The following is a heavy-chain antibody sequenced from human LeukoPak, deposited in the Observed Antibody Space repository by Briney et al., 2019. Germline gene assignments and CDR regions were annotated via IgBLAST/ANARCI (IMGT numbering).Heavy chain of an antibody. D-gene: IGHD6-6*01. Sequence: GRSLRLSCAASGFTFSSYAMHWVRQAPGKGLEWVAVISYDGTNKYYADSVKGRFTISRDNSKNTLYLQMNSLRAEDTAVYYCARVSSYSSSFDYWGQGTLVTVSS. CDR2: ISYDGTNK. V-gene: IGHV3-30-3*01. CDR1: GFTFSSYA. CDR3: ARVSSYSSSFDY. J-gene: IGHJ4*02.